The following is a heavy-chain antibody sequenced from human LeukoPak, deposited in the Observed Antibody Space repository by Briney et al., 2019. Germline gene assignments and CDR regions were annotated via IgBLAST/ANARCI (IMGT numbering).Heavy chain of an antibody. Sequence: QPGGSLRLSCAASGFTFSSYSMNWVRQAPGKGLEWVSYISSSSSTIYYADSVKGRFTISRDNAKNSLYLQMNSLRAEDTAVYYCARDSDYYDSSGYLSYFDYWGQGTLVTVSS. V-gene: IGHV3-48*01. D-gene: IGHD3-22*01. CDR3: ARDSDYYDSSGYLSYFDY. CDR2: ISSSSSTI. CDR1: GFTFSSYS. J-gene: IGHJ4*02.